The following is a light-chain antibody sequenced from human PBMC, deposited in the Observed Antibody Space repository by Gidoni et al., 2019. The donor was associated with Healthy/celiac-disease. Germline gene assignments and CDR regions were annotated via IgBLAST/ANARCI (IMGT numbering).Light chain of an antibody. Sequence: DIQMTQSPSSLSASVGDRVTITCRASQSISSYLNWYQQKPGKAPKLLIYAASSLQSGVPSRFSGSGSGTDVTLTISSLQPEDFVTYYCHQSYSTPLTFGGGTKVEIK. V-gene: IGKV1-39*01. CDR2: AAS. CDR3: HQSYSTPLT. CDR1: QSISSY. J-gene: IGKJ4*01.